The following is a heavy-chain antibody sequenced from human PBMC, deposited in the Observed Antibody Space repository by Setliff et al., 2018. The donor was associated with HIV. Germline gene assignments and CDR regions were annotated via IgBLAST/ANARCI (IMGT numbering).Heavy chain of an antibody. V-gene: IGHV1-18*01. CDR2: ISAYNGNT. CDR3: ASQYYYDSSGYYY. CDR1: GYTFTSYG. J-gene: IGHJ4*02. Sequence: ASVKVSCKASGYTFTSYGISWVRQTPRQGLEWMGWISAYNGNTNYAQKLQGRVTMTTDTSTSTAYMELRSLRSDDTAVYYCASQYYYDSSGYYYWGQGTLVTVSS. D-gene: IGHD3-22*01.